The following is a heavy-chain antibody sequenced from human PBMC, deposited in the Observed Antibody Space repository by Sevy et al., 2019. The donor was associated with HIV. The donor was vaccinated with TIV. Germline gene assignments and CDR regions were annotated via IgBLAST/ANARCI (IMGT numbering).Heavy chain of an antibody. J-gene: IGHJ4*02. CDR2: ISSSGAGT. Sequence: GGSLRLSCAASGFTFSSYAMSWVRQAPGKGLEWVSGISSSGAGTYYADSVKGRFTISRDNSKNTLYLQMNSLRAEDTAVYYCANNNSGYHYDYWGQGTLVTVSS. D-gene: IGHD3-22*01. V-gene: IGHV3-23*01. CDR3: ANNNSGYHYDY. CDR1: GFTFSSYA.